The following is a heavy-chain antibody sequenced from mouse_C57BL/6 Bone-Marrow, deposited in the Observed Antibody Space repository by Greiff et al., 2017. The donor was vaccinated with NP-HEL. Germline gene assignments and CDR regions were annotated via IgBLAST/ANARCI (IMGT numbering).Heavy chain of an antibody. CDR3: AMGYYGSSPAFDV. CDR1: GFTFSDYG. V-gene: IGHV5-17*01. Sequence: EVKLMESGGGLVKPGGSLKLSCAASGFTFSDYGMHWVRQAPEKGLEWVAYISSGSSTIYYADTVKGRFTISRDNAKNTLFLQMTSLRSEDTAMYYCAMGYYGSSPAFDVWGTGTTVTVSS. J-gene: IGHJ1*03. CDR2: ISSGSSTI. D-gene: IGHD1-1*01.